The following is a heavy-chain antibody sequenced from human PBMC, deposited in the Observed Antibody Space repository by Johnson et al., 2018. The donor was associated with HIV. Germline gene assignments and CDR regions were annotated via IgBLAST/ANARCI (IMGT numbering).Heavy chain of an antibody. J-gene: IGHJ3*02. Sequence: QVQLVESGGGVVQPGRSLRLSCAASGFTFSSYAIHWVRQAPGKGLEWVALISSDGSNKYYADSVKGRFTISRDNSKNTMHLQMNTLRAEDTAGYYCARGKWGVGANAFDSWGLGTMVTVAS. CDR1: GFTFSSYA. CDR2: ISSDGSNK. CDR3: ARGKWGVGANAFDS. V-gene: IGHV3-30-3*01. D-gene: IGHD1-26*01.